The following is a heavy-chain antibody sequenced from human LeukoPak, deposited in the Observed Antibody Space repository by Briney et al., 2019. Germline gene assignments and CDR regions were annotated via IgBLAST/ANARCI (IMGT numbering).Heavy chain of an antibody. Sequence: ASVKVSCKASGYTFTGYHMHWVRQAPGQGLEWMGWINPNSGGTNYAQKFQGRVTMTRDTSISTAYMELSRLRSDDTAVYYYARGTALYYFDYWGQETLVTVPS. V-gene: IGHV1-2*02. CDR3: ARGTALYYFDY. CDR1: GYTFTGYH. CDR2: INPNSGGT. D-gene: IGHD5-18*01. J-gene: IGHJ4*02.